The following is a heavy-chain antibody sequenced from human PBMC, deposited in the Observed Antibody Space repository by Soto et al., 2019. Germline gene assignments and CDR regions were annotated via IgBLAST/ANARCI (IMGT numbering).Heavy chain of an antibody. CDR3: ARWTTALDY. V-gene: IGHV3-7*03. D-gene: IGHD4-17*01. CDR2: IKQDGSAT. CDR1: GFSLSNYW. Sequence: EVQLVESGGGLVQPGGSLRLSCAASGFSLSNYWMTWVRRAPGQRPEWVANIKQDGSATYYMDSVRGRFTISRDNANNSLFLQMNSLRAEDTALYYCARWTTALDYWGQGALVTVSS. J-gene: IGHJ4*02.